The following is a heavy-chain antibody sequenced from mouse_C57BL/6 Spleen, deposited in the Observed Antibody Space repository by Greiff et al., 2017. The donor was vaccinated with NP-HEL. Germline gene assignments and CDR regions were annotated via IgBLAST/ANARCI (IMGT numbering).Heavy chain of an antibody. Sequence: EVQRVESGGDLVKPGGSLKLSCAASGFTFSSYGMSWVRQTPDKRLEWVATISSGGSYTYYPDSVKGRFTISRDNAKNTLYLQMSSLKSEDTAMYYCARKGIYYDYDKDYYFDYWGQGTTLTVSS. D-gene: IGHD2-4*01. CDR1: GFTFSSYG. CDR3: ARKGIYYDYDKDYYFDY. CDR2: ISSGGSYT. V-gene: IGHV5-6*01. J-gene: IGHJ2*01.